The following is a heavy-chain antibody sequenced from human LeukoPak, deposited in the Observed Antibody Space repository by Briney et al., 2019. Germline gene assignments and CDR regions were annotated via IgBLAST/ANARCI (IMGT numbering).Heavy chain of an antibody. CDR2: ISGGGIST. CDR1: GFTFSNYA. Sequence: GGSLRLSCAASGFTFSNYAMTWVRQAPGKGLEWVSTISGGGISTYYADSVKGRFTISRDNFKNMVYLQMNSLRAEDTAIYYCAKRSVTNWFDPWGQGTLVTISS. D-gene: IGHD4-17*01. CDR3: AKRSVTNWFDP. V-gene: IGHV3-23*01. J-gene: IGHJ5*02.